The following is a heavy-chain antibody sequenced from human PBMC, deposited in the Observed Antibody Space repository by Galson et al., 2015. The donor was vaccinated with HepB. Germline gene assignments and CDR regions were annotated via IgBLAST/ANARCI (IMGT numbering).Heavy chain of an antibody. CDR1: GFTFSRHG. D-gene: IGHD5-24*01. CDR3: ARDQEEMATIRYYYYGMDV. V-gene: IGHV3-30*03. J-gene: IGHJ6*02. Sequence: SLRLSCAASGFTFSRHGMHWVRQAPGKGLEWGAGISYDGSNKYYADSVKGRFTISRDNSKNTLYLQMNSLRAEDTAVYYCARDQEEMATIRYYYYGMDVWGQGTTVTVSS. CDR2: ISYDGSNK.